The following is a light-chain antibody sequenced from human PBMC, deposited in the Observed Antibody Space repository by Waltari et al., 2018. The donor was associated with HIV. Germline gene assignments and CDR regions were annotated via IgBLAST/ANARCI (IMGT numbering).Light chain of an antibody. Sequence: DIQMTQAPSSLSASVGDIVTITCRARQSISMYLNWYQQRPGRAPQLLIYAAYSLRAGVPSRFSCTGSGTDFTLTISSLQPEDFATYYCQQSYKIPHTFGQGTKVEIK. J-gene: IGKJ2*01. CDR1: QSISMY. CDR3: QQSYKIPHT. V-gene: IGKV1-39*01. CDR2: AAY.